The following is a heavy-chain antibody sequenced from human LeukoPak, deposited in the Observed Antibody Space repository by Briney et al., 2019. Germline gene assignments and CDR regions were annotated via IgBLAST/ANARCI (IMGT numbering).Heavy chain of an antibody. V-gene: IGHV3-48*03. CDR2: ISSSGSTI. CDR3: ARDRYGDYVFDY. D-gene: IGHD4-17*01. CDR1: GLTSRINE. J-gene: IGHJ4*02. Sequence: GGPLRLPCAASGLTSRINERNGARRAPAKGVGWVSYISSSGSTIYYADSVKGRFTISRDNAKNSLYLQMNSLRAEDTAVYYCARDRYGDYVFDYWGQGTLVTVSS.